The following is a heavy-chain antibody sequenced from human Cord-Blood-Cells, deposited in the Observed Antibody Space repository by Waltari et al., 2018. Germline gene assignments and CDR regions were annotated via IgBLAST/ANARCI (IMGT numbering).Heavy chain of an antibody. V-gene: IGHV3-9*01. Sequence: EVQLVESGGGLVQPGRSLRLSCAASGFTFDGYAMHWVRQAPGKGLEWVSGISWNSGSIGYADSVKGRFTISRDNAKNSLYLQMNSLRAEDTALYYCAKDIKAYSSSWFDYWGQGTLVTVSS. CDR3: AKDIKAYSSSWFDY. CDR1: GFTFDGYA. J-gene: IGHJ4*02. CDR2: ISWNSGSI. D-gene: IGHD6-13*01.